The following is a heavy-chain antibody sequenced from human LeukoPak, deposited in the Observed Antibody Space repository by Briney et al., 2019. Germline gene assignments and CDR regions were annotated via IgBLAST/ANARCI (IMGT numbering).Heavy chain of an antibody. V-gene: IGHV3-53*01. CDR3: ARAPRDRGWFDP. D-gene: IGHD3-22*01. J-gene: IGHJ5*02. Sequence: GGSLRLSCAASGFTVSSNYMSWVRQAPGKGLEWVSVIYSGGSTSYADSVKGRFTISRDNSKNTLYLQMNSLRAEDTAVYYCARAPRDRGWFDPWGQGTLVTVSS. CDR1: GFTVSSNY. CDR2: IYSGGST.